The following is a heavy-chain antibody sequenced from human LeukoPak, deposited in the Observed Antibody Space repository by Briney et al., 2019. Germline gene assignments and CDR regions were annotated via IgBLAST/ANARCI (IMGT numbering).Heavy chain of an antibody. D-gene: IGHD3-22*01. CDR1: GFTFSSYD. CDR3: AKDGDSSGYYHTFDY. Sequence: GGSLRLSCAASGFTFSSYDMHWVRQATGKGLEWVSAIGTAGDTYYPGSVKGRFTISRDNSKNTLYLQMNSLRAEDTAVYYCAKDGDSSGYYHTFDYWGQGTLVTVSS. V-gene: IGHV3-13*01. J-gene: IGHJ4*02. CDR2: IGTAGDT.